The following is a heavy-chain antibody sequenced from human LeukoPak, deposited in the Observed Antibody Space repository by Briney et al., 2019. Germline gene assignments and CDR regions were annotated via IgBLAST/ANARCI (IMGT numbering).Heavy chain of an antibody. D-gene: IGHD3-22*01. CDR3: ARDRPNYYGSDGHYYRRDGDY. J-gene: IGHJ4*02. CDR1: GFTYNIFA. CDR2: ISSTGDYT. V-gene: IGHV3-23*01. Sequence: GGSLRLSCAASGFTYNIFAMSWVRQAPGKGLEWVSSISSTGDYTYYTDPVKGRFTVSRDNSKNTLYLQMNSLRADDTAVYYCARDRPNYYGSDGHYYRRDGDYWGRGTLVSVSS.